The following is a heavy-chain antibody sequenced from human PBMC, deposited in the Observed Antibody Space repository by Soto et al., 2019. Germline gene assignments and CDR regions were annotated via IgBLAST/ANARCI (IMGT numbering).Heavy chain of an antibody. J-gene: IGHJ4*02. D-gene: IGHD2-15*01. CDR3: ARGVSWGPDF. CDR1: GFTFSDFW. CDR2: IKHDGSEK. V-gene: IGHV3-7*01. Sequence: EVQLVESGGDLVQPGGSLRLSCAASGFTFSDFWMSWVRQAPGKGLDWVANIKHDGSEKYYVDSVEGRFTISRDNTKDSLYLQMNSLRAEDTAVYYCARGVSWGPDFWGQGTLVTVSS.